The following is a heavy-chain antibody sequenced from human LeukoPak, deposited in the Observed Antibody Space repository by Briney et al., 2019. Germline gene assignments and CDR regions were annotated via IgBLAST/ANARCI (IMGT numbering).Heavy chain of an antibody. CDR2: IYYSGST. CDR1: GGSISSYY. V-gene: IGHV4-59*12. J-gene: IGHJ4*01. CDR3: ARDARSTTWYPTYYFDY. D-gene: IGHD6-13*01. Sequence: PSETLSLTCTVSGGSISSYYWSWIRQPPGKGLEWIGYIYYSGSTNYNPSLKSRVTISVDTSKDQFSLKLSSVTAADTAVYYCARDARSTTWYPTYYFDYWGHGTLVTVSS.